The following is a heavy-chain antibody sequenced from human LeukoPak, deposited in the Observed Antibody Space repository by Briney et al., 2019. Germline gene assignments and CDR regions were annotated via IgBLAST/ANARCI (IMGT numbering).Heavy chain of an antibody. CDR3: ERDVIIRGVTHFDY. V-gene: IGHV4-4*07. J-gene: IGHJ4*02. Sequence: PAETLSLTCTVSGVSLSTYFWSCIRQPAGKGREGSGRIYESRTTFNTPLTSRVTMSADKSKNQFSLKLSSVTAADKAVYFCERDVIIRGVTHFDYWGKGALVTVSS. CDR2: IYESRTT. CDR1: GVSLSTYF. D-gene: IGHD3-10*01.